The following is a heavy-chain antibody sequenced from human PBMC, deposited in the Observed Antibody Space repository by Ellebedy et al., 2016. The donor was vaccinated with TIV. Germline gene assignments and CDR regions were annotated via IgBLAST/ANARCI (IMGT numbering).Heavy chain of an antibody. V-gene: IGHV4-59*01. Sequence: MPSETLSLTCSVSGGSISNYYWTWIRQPPGKGLEWIGYVYSNGNTNYNPSLKSRATISVDTSNNYLYLKLSSVTAADTAIYYCTRDLMASGWFAPWGQGTLVTVSS. CDR2: VYSNGNT. D-gene: IGHD3-10*01. J-gene: IGHJ5*02. CDR3: TRDLMASGWFAP. CDR1: GGSISNYY.